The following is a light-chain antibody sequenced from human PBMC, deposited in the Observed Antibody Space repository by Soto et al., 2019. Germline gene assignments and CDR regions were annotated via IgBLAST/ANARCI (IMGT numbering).Light chain of an antibody. CDR3: QQYDQSIT. CDR2: GAS. J-gene: IGKJ5*01. CDR1: QLVNSNY. V-gene: IGKV3-20*01. Sequence: EIVLTQSPDTLSLSPGETATLSCRASQLVNSNYVAWYQQKPGQAPRLLIYGASSRATGIPDRFSGSGSGTDFTLTISRLEPEDFAVFYCQQYDQSITFGQGTRLEI.